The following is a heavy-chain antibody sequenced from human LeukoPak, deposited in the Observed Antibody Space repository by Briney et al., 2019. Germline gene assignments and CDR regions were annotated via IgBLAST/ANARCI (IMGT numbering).Heavy chain of an antibody. J-gene: IGHJ4*02. CDR2: IHHSGNT. Sequence: SETLSLTCAVSGYSISRGYHWGWIRQPPGKGLEWNGSIHHSGNTYYNSSLKSRVTISVDTSKNQFSLKVNSVTAADTAVYYCARVDWNPDYWGQGTLVAVSS. D-gene: IGHD1-1*01. V-gene: IGHV4-38-2*01. CDR1: GYSISRGYH. CDR3: ARVDWNPDY.